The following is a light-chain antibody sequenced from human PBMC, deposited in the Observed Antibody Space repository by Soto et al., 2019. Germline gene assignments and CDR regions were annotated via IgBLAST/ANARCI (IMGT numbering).Light chain of an antibody. V-gene: IGKV1-27*01. J-gene: IGKJ4*02. CDR2: AAS. CDR1: QAISNY. Sequence: DIQMTQSPSSLSASVGDRVTITCRASQAISNYLAWYQQKPGKVPTLLIYAASTLQSGVPSRFSGSGSGKHFTLTISSLQPEDAATYYCQKFNAVPTFGGGTKVEI. CDR3: QKFNAVPT.